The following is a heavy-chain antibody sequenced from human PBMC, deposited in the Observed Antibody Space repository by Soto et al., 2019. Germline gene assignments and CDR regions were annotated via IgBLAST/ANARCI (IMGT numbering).Heavy chain of an antibody. CDR1: GFTFNKHA. V-gene: IGHV3-23*01. J-gene: IGHJ4*02. CDR2: ISGSGHST. D-gene: IGHD3-10*01. Sequence: GGSLRLSCTASGFTFNKHALSWVRQAPGKGLEWVSGISGSGHSTDSADSVQGRFSISRDNSKNTVYLQMNNLSPGDTAVYYCAKDGDYYGSGSYFLYFDCWGPGTLVTVSS. CDR3: AKDGDYYGSGSYFLYFDC.